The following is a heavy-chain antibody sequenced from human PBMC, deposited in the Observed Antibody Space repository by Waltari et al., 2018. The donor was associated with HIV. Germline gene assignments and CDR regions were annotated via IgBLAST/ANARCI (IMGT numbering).Heavy chain of an antibody. V-gene: IGHV3-21*01. CDR2: IGTTAIYT. CDR1: GFTFSSYR. Sequence: EVYLVASGGGVVKPGGSLRLSCAASGFTFSSYRFNWVRQAPGKGLEWVSSIGTTAIYTYYADSVRGRFSISKDSAKNTVFLQMNSLRVEDTAVYYCARGDYCSYVGCPYYFDHWGHGVLVTVSS. D-gene: IGHD2-8*01. J-gene: IGHJ4*01. CDR3: ARGDYCSYVGCPYYFDH.